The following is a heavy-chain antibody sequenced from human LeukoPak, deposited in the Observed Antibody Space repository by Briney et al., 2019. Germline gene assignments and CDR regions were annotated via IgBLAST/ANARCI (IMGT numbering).Heavy chain of an antibody. CDR2: IGTSVTTT. V-gene: IGHV3-48*03. Sequence: GGSLRLSCAASGFTFSSSAMNWVRQAPGKGLEWVAFIGTSVTTTHYGDSVKGRFTISRDNARNSVYLQMNSLRAEDGAVYYCTRDYTAYPGWGQGTLVTVSS. CDR1: GFTFSSSA. D-gene: IGHD2-2*01. CDR3: TRDYTAYPG. J-gene: IGHJ4*02.